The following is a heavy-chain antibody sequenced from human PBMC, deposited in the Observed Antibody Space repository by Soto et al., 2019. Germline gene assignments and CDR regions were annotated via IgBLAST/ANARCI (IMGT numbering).Heavy chain of an antibody. J-gene: IGHJ4*02. V-gene: IGHV1-18*01. D-gene: IGHD1-7*01. CDR1: GYTFTSYG. CDR2: ISAYNGNT. CDR3: AGAPINWNYEGISNEN. Sequence: QVQLVQSGAEVKKPGASGKVSCKASGYTFTSYGISWVRQAPGQGLEGMGWISAYNGNTNYAQKLPGRATMTTDQYKSTDYLALRSLRSDDTAVYYCAGAPINWNYEGISNENWGQGTLVNVSS.